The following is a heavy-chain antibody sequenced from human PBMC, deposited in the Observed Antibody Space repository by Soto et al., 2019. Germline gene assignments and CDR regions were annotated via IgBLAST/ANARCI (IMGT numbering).Heavy chain of an antibody. CDR2: IIPIFGTA. Sequence: QVQLVQSGAEVKKPGSSVKVSCKASGGTFSSYAINWVRQAPGQGLEWMGGIIPIFGTANYAQKFQGRVTITADESTSPAYMELSSVRSEDTAVYYCARDRGPSSGYYPSWFDPWGKGTLVTVSS. CDR1: GGTFSSYA. J-gene: IGHJ5*02. CDR3: ARDRGPSSGYYPSWFDP. V-gene: IGHV1-69*12. D-gene: IGHD3-22*01.